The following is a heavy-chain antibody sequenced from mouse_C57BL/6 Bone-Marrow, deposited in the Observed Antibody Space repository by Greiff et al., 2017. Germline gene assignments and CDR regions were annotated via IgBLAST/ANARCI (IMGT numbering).Heavy chain of an antibody. CDR1: GFTFSDYG. D-gene: IGHD1-1*01. V-gene: IGHV5-17*01. CDR3: ARGGTVVATGAIDY. CDR2: ISSGSSTI. J-gene: IGHJ4*01. Sequence: EVKLMESGGGLVKPGGSLKLSCAASGFTFSDYGMHWVRQAPEKGLEWVAYISSGSSTIYYADTVKGRFTISRDNAKNTLFLQMTSLRSEDTAMYYCARGGTVVATGAIDYWGQGTSVTVSS.